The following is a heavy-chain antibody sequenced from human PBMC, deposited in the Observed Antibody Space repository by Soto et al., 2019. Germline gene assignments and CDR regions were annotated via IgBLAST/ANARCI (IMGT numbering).Heavy chain of an antibody. Sequence: GGSLRLSCAASGFTFSSYAMSWVRQAPGKGLEWVSAISGSGGSTYYADSVKGRFTISRDNSKNTLYLQINSLRAEDTAVYYCAKGISHYDSALQYYFDYWGQGTLVTVSS. CDR1: GFTFSSYA. V-gene: IGHV3-23*01. D-gene: IGHD3-22*01. CDR2: ISGSGGST. CDR3: AKGISHYDSALQYYFDY. J-gene: IGHJ4*02.